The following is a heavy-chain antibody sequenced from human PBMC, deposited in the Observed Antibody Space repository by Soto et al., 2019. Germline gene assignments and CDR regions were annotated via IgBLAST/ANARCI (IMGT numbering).Heavy chain of an antibody. Sequence: LTCAVYGGSFSGYYWSWIRQPPGKGLEWIGEINHSGSTNYNPSLKSRVTISVDTSKNQFSLKLSSVTAADTAVYYCARGRVEDVVLMVYAILDYWGQGTLVTVSS. CDR3: ARGRVEDVVLMVYAILDY. J-gene: IGHJ4*02. CDR1: GGSFSGYY. D-gene: IGHD2-8*01. V-gene: IGHV4-34*01. CDR2: INHSGST.